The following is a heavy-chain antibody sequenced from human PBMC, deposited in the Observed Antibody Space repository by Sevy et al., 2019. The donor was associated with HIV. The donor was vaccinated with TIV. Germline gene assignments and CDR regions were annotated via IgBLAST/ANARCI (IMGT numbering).Heavy chain of an antibody. CDR3: ARDYLGDSSGYHEEGFDY. CDR1: GYTFTSYG. V-gene: IGHV1-18*01. CDR2: ISAYNGNT. Sequence: ASVKVSCKASGYTFTSYGISWVRQAPGQGLEWMGWISAYNGNTNYAQKLQGRVTMTTDTSTSTAYMELRSLRSDDTAVDYCARDYLGDSSGYHEEGFDYWGQGTLVTVSS. J-gene: IGHJ4*02. D-gene: IGHD3-22*01.